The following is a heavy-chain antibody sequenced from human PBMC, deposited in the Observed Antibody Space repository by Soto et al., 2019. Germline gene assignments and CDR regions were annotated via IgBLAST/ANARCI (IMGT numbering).Heavy chain of an antibody. V-gene: IGHV4-59*01. Sequence: SETLSLTCTVSGGSISSYYWSWIRQPPGKGLEWIEYIYYSGSTNYNPSLKSRVTISVDTSKNQFSLKLSSVTAADTAVYYCARGAMHSSGWYDYWGQGTLVTFSS. CDR1: GGSISSYY. CDR2: IYYSGST. D-gene: IGHD6-19*01. J-gene: IGHJ4*02. CDR3: ARGAMHSSGWYDY.